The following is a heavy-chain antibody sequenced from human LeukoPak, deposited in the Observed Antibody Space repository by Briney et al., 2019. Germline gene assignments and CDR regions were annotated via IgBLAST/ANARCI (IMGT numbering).Heavy chain of an antibody. CDR1: GGSLTGYT. J-gene: IGHJ4*02. CDR3: ARHIRSSASFLFEF. D-gene: IGHD2-2*01. Sequence: PETPCPSCALAGGSLTGYTTSSSSQPPGKGLEWIGEINHSGSTNYNPSLKSRVTISVDTSKNQFSLMLSSVPAADTAVYYCARHIRSSASFLFEFWGQGTLVTVSS. V-gene: IGHV4-34*01. CDR2: INHSGST.